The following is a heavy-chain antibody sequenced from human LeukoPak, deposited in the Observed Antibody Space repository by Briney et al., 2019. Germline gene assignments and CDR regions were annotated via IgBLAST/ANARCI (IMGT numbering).Heavy chain of an antibody. CDR2: IYHSGST. Sequence: SGTLSLTCAVSGGSISSSNWWSWVRQPPGKGLEWIGEIYHSGSTNYNPSLKSRVTISVDTSKNQFSLKLNSVTAADTAVYYCARRVYSSSWSYYFDYWGQGTLVTVSS. D-gene: IGHD6-13*01. CDR3: ARRVYSSSWSYYFDY. J-gene: IGHJ4*02. CDR1: GGSISSSNW. V-gene: IGHV4-4*02.